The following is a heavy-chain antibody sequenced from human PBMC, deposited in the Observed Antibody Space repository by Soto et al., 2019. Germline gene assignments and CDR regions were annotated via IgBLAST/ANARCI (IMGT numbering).Heavy chain of an antibody. Sequence: ESGGGLVQPGRSLRLSCAASGFTFDDYAMHWVRQAPGKGLEWVSGISWNSGSIGYADSVKGRFTISRDNAKNSLYLQMNSLRAEDTALYYCAKDIMITFGGVIVNWGQGTLVTVSS. J-gene: IGHJ4*02. V-gene: IGHV3-9*01. CDR1: GFTFDDYA. CDR2: ISWNSGSI. D-gene: IGHD3-16*02. CDR3: AKDIMITFGGVIVN.